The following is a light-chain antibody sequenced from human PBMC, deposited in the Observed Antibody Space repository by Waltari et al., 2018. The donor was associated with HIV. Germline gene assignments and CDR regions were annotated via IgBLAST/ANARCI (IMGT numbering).Light chain of an antibody. Sequence: QSALTQPASVSGSPGQSITIPCARSRSDVGGYNFVSWYQQHPGKAPKLVVYEVSNRPSGVANRFYGSKSGNTASLTISGRQADDEAVYYSSSYTTTCNVELFGGGTKLTVL. V-gene: IGLV2-14*01. CDR2: EVS. J-gene: IGLJ2*01. CDR1: RSDVGGYNF. CDR3: SSYTTTCNVEL.